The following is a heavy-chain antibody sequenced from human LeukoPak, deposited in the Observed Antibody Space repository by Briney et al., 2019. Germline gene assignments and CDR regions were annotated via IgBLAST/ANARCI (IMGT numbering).Heavy chain of an antibody. CDR3: ARHKLRFLEWSPFYFDY. Sequence: SETLSLTCAVYGGSFSGYYWSWIRQPAGKGLEWIGRIYTSGSTNYNPSLKSRVTMSVDTSKNQFSLKLSSVTAADTAVYYCARHKLRFLEWSPFYFDYWGQGTLVTVSS. D-gene: IGHD3-3*01. V-gene: IGHV4-59*10. CDR2: IYTSGST. CDR1: GGSFSGYY. J-gene: IGHJ4*02.